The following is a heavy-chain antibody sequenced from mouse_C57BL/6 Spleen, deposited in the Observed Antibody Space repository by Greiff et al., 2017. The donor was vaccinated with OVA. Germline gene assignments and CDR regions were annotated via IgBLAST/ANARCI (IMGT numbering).Heavy chain of an antibody. Sequence: QVQLQQPGAELVKPGASVKLSCKASGYTFTSYWMHWVKQRPGRGLEWIGRIDPNSGGTKYNEKFKSKATLTVDKPSSTAYMQLSSLTSEDSAVYDCAREEPTTQATNYFDYWGQGTTLTVSS. CDR3: AREEPTTQATNYFDY. D-gene: IGHD3-2*02. V-gene: IGHV1-72*01. CDR1: GYTFTSYW. J-gene: IGHJ2*01. CDR2: IDPNSGGT.